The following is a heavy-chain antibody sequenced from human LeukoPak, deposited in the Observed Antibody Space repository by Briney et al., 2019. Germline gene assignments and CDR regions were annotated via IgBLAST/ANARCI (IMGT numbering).Heavy chain of an antibody. V-gene: IGHV1-69*13. CDR3: ARDRWVCSSTSCSSRSPFDY. CDR1: GGTFSSYA. J-gene: IGHJ4*02. D-gene: IGHD2-2*01. Sequence: SVKVSCKASGGTFSSYAISWVRQAPGQGLEWMGGIIPIFGTANYAQKFQGRVTITADESTSTAYMELSSLRSKDTAVYYCARDRWVCSSTSCSSRSPFDYWGQGTLVTVSS. CDR2: IIPIFGTA.